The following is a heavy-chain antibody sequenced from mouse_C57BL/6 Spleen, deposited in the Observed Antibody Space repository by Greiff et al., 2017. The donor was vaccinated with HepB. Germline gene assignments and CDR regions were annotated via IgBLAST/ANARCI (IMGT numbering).Heavy chain of an antibody. Sequence: VKLQQPGAELVKPGASVKLSCKASGYTFTSYWMQWVKQRPGQGLEWIGEIDPSDSYTNYNQKFKGKATLTVDTSSSTAYMQLSSLTSEDSAVYYCARDPYDGYHWYFDVWGTGTTVTVSS. CDR1: GYTFTSYW. J-gene: IGHJ1*03. D-gene: IGHD2-3*01. CDR2: IDPSDSYT. CDR3: ARDPYDGYHWYFDV. V-gene: IGHV1-50*01.